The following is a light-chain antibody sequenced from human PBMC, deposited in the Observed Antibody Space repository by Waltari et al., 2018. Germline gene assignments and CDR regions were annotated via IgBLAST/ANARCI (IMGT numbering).Light chain of an antibody. J-gene: IGKJ1*01. Sequence: DIQMTQSPSSLSASVGERVNITCRASQTISRYLNWYQQKPGKAPNLLIYAASSLQSGVPSRFSGSGSGRDFTLIITSLQPEDFATYYCQQSYSFTRTFGQGTKVEIK. CDR1: QTISRY. CDR3: QQSYSFTRT. CDR2: AAS. V-gene: IGKV1-39*01.